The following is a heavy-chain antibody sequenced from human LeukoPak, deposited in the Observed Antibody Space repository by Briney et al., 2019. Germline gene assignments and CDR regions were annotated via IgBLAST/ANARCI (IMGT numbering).Heavy chain of an antibody. D-gene: IGHD4-11*01. Sequence: SETLSPTCTVSGGSISSYYWSWIRQPPGKGLEWNGLEWIGYIHANGDTNYNPSLNRRVTMSLDSSRRHLSLNLSSLTAADTAVYFCAGYDHSNYLAYWGQGILVTVSS. CDR1: GGSISSYY. CDR3: AGYDHSNYLAY. V-gene: IGHV4-4*08. CDR2: IHANGDT. J-gene: IGHJ4*02.